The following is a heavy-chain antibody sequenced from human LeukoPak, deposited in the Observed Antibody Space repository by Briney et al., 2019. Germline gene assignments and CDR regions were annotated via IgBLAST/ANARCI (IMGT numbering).Heavy chain of an antibody. CDR3: ARIRRGSGSFLDY. CDR2: IIPIFGTA. V-gene: IGHV1-69*13. D-gene: IGHD6-6*01. Sequence: ASVKVSCKASGGTFSSYAISWVRQAPGQGLEWMGGIIPIFGTANYAQKFQGRVTITADESTSTAYMELSSLRSEDTAVYYCARIRRGSGSFLDYWGQGTLVTVSS. CDR1: GGTFSSYA. J-gene: IGHJ4*02.